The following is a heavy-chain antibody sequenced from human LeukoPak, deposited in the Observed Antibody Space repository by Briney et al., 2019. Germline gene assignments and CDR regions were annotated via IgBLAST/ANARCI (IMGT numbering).Heavy chain of an antibody. CDR1: GDTISSNSAA. D-gene: IGHD3-22*01. V-gene: IGHV6-1*01. CDR2: TYYRYKWYN. Sequence: SQTLSLTCVISGDTISSNSAAWNWIRQSPSRGLEWLGRTYYRYKWYNDYAVSVKSRITINRDTSKNQFSLQLNSVTPEDTAVYYCASLHSSGYDSFDIWGQGIMVTVSS. CDR3: ASLHSSGYDSFDI. J-gene: IGHJ3*02.